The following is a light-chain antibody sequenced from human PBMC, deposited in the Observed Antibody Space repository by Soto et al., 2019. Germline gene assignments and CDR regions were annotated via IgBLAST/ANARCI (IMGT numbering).Light chain of an antibody. CDR1: QSLVYTDGTTY. CDR2: EVS. Sequence: DVVMTQSPLSLPVTLGQPASISCRSSQSLVYTDGTTYLTWLQQRPGQSPRRLIYEVSKRHSGVPDRFSGSGSGTDFTLKISRVEAEDVGVYYCMQGTHWPRTFGQGTKLDIK. V-gene: IGKV2-30*01. J-gene: IGKJ1*01. CDR3: MQGTHWPRT.